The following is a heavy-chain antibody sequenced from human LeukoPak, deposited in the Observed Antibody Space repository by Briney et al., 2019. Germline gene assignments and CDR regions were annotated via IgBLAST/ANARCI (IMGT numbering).Heavy chain of an antibody. CDR1: GFTFTTYA. J-gene: IGHJ6*04. Sequence: GGSLRLSCAASGFTFTTYAMSWVRQAPGKGLEWVSVISGSGDSTYYANSVKGRFTISRDISKNTLYLQMKSLRAEDTAVYYCAELGITMIGGVWGKGTTVTISS. V-gene: IGHV3-23*01. CDR2: ISGSGDST. D-gene: IGHD3-10*02. CDR3: AELGITMIGGV.